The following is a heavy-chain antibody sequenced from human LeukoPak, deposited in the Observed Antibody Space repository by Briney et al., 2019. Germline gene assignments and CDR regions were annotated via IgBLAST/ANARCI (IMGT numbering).Heavy chain of an antibody. CDR3: ARDMIAADPNWFTP. J-gene: IGHJ5*02. CDR2: ISAYNGNT. CDR1: GYSFTTYG. D-gene: IGHD6-6*01. Sequence: ASVKVSCKASGYSFTTYGITWVRQAPGQGLEWMGWISAYNGNTNYAQKLQGRVTMTTDTSTSTAYMELRSLTSDDTAVYYCARDMIAADPNWFTPWAQKTVVTVSS. V-gene: IGHV1-18*01.